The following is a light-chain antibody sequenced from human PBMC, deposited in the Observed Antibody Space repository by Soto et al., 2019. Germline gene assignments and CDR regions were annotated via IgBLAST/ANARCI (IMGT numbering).Light chain of an antibody. Sequence: SVLTQSPGTLSLSPGEGATLSCRTSQSISSTYLAWYQQRPGQAPRLLIYAASSRATAIPDRFSGSGSGTDFTLTISRLEPEDFAVYYCQQYFGSLYTFGQGTKLEIK. CDR1: QSISSTY. CDR3: QQYFGSLYT. CDR2: AAS. J-gene: IGKJ2*01. V-gene: IGKV3-20*01.